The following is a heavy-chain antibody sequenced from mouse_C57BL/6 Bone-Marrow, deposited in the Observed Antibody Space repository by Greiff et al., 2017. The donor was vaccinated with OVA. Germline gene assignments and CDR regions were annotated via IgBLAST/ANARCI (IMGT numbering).Heavy chain of an antibody. CDR1: GYTFTSYW. CDR3: ATALGP. Sequence: QVQLKESGAELVKPGASVKMSCKASGYTFTSYWITWVKQRPGQGLEWIGDIYPGSGSTNYNEKFKSKATLTVDTSSSTAYMQLSSLTSEDSAVYYCATALGPWGQGTLVTVSA. J-gene: IGHJ3*01. V-gene: IGHV1-55*01. D-gene: IGHD4-1*01. CDR2: IYPGSGST.